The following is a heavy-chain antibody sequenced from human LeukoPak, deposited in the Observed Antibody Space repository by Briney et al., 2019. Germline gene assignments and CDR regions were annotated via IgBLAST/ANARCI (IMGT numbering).Heavy chain of an antibody. V-gene: IGHV3-30*04. Sequence: GGSLRLSCEASGFTFSTFPMHWVRQTPDKGLEWVAVISDDGRDVYCADSVKGRFTISRDNSKNTLYLQMHSVSPEDTAVVYCARVGRVSIYPGYMDVWGKGTTVTVSS. CDR1: GFTFSTFP. D-gene: IGHD6-6*01. CDR3: ARVGRVSIYPGYMDV. J-gene: IGHJ6*03. CDR2: ISDDGRDV.